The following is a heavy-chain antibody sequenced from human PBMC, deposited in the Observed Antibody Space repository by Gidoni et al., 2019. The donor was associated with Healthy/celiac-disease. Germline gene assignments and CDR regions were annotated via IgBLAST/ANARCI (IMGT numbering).Heavy chain of an antibody. V-gene: IGHV2-26*01. D-gene: IGHD3-3*01. CDR2: IFSNDEK. Sequence: QVTLKESVPVLLTPTETLTLTCTVSGFSLSNAIMGVSWIRQPPGKALEWLAHIFSNDEKSYSTSLKSRLTISKDTSKSQVVLTMTNMDPVDTATYYCARVYDFWSGNRLDWFDPWGQGTLVTVSS. CDR3: ARVYDFWSGNRLDWFDP. CDR1: GFSLSNAIMG. J-gene: IGHJ5*02.